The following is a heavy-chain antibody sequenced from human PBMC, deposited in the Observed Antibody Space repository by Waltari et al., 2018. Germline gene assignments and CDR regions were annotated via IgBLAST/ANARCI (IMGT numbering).Heavy chain of an antibody. CDR2: ISSSSSYI. V-gene: IGHV3-21*01. CDR1: GFTFSSYS. CDR3: ASVTYGDSGYDPGSDY. J-gene: IGHJ4*02. Sequence: EVQLVESGGGLVKPGGSLRLSCAASGFTFSSYSMNWVRQAPGKGLEWVSSISSSSSYIYYADSVKGRFTISRDNAKNSLYLQMNSLRAEDTAVYYCASVTYGDSGYDPGSDYWGQGTLVTVSS. D-gene: IGHD5-12*01.